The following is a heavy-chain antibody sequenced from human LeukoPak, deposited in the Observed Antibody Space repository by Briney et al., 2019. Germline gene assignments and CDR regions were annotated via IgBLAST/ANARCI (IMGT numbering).Heavy chain of an antibody. D-gene: IGHD3-22*01. J-gene: IGHJ4*02. CDR3: ARARITMIVPPVY. V-gene: IGHV1-3*01. Sequence: ASVTVSCMASGYTFTSYAMHWVRQAPGQRLEWMGWINAGNGNTKYSQKFQGRVTITRDTSASTAYMELSSLRSEDTAVYYCARARITMIVPPVYWGQGTLVTVSS. CDR1: GYTFTSYA. CDR2: INAGNGNT.